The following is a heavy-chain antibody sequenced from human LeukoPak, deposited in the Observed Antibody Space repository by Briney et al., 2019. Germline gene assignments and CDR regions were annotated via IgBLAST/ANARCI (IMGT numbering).Heavy chain of an antibody. V-gene: IGHV4-4*09. CDR2: IYTSGST. Sequence: PSETLSLTCTVSGGSISSYYWSWIRQPPGKGLEWIGYIYTSGSTNYNLSFKSRVTISVDTSKNQFSLKLSSVTAADTAVYYCARHEGYSYFDYWGQGTLVTVSS. D-gene: IGHD5-18*01. J-gene: IGHJ4*02. CDR3: ARHEGYSYFDY. CDR1: GGSISSYY.